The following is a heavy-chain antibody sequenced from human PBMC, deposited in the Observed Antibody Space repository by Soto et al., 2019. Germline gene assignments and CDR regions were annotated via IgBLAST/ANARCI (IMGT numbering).Heavy chain of an antibody. Sequence: GGSLSLSCAASGFTFSSYAMHWVRQAPGKGLEWVAVISYDGSNKYYSDSVKGRFTISRDNSKNTLYLQMNSLRAEDTAVYYCARDDERYSYGPELDYWGQGTLVTVSS. CDR1: GFTFSSYA. D-gene: IGHD5-18*01. CDR3: ARDDERYSYGPELDY. J-gene: IGHJ4*02. V-gene: IGHV3-30-3*01. CDR2: ISYDGSNK.